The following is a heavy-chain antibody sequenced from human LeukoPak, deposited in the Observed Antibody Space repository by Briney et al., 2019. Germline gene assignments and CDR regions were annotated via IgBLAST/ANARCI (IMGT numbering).Heavy chain of an antibody. CDR3: ATSGYSYGYNGLWHNDY. V-gene: IGHV4-61*02. CDR2: IYTSGST. D-gene: IGHD5-18*01. Sequence: SSETLSLTCTVSGGSISSGSYYWSWIRQPAGKGLEWIGRIYTSGSTNYNPSLKSRVTISVDTSKNQFSLKLSSVTAADTAVYYCATSGYSYGYNGLWHNDYWGQGTLVTVSS. CDR1: GGSISSGSYY. J-gene: IGHJ4*02.